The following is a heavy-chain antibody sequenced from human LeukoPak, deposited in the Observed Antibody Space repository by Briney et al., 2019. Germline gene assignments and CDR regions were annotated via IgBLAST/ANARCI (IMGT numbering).Heavy chain of an antibody. J-gene: IGHJ4*02. D-gene: IGHD5-24*01. CDR1: GGTFSSYA. CDR2: IGAFNGNT. V-gene: IGHV1-18*01. CDR3: ARDRDGYNGGDY. Sequence: GASVKVSCKASGGTFSSYAISWVRQAPGQGLECMGWIGAFNGNTNSAQKFQGRVTMTTDTSTSTAYMELRSLRSDDTAVYYCARDRDGYNGGDYWGQGTLVTVSS.